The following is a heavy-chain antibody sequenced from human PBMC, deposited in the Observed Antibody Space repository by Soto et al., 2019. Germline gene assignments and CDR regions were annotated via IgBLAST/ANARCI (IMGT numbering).Heavy chain of an antibody. CDR3: AGGPSRGYSYGFGVY. Sequence: PGGSLRLSCAASGFSFGSYALSWVRQAPGKGLEWVSVIYGSGNTYYADSVRGRFTISRDNFKNTVFLQMNDLKAEDTAVYYCAGGPSRGYSYGFGVYWGLGTLVTV. J-gene: IGHJ4*01. CDR1: GFSFGSYA. CDR2: IYGSGNT. D-gene: IGHD5-12*01. V-gene: IGHV3-23*05.